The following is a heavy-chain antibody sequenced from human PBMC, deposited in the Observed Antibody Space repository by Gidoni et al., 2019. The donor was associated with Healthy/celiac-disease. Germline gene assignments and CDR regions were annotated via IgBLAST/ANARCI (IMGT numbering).Heavy chain of an antibody. CDR3: ARAENIVATIGGYYFDY. D-gene: IGHD5-12*01. J-gene: IGHJ4*02. Sequence: QVQLQESGPGLVKPSETLSLTCTVTGGSISSYYWSWIRQPPGKGLEWIGYIYYSGSTNYNPSLKSRVTISVDTSKNQFSLKLSSVTAADTAVYYCARAENIVATIGGYYFDYWGQGTLVTVSS. V-gene: IGHV4-59*01. CDR2: IYYSGST. CDR1: GGSISSYY.